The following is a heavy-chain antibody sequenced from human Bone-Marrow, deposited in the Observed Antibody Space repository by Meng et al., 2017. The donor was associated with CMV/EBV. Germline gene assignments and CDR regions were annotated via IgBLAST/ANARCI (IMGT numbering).Heavy chain of an antibody. Sequence: VSVGSVGSGSSYWGWIRQPPGQGLEWIGYIYYSGSTNYNPSLKSRVTISVDTSKNQFSLKLSSVTAADTAVYYCAYQLLYSGYFDLWGRGTLVTVSS. V-gene: IGHV4-61*01. J-gene: IGHJ2*01. CDR3: AYQLLYSGYFDL. CDR2: IYYSGST. D-gene: IGHD2-2*02. CDR1: VGSVGSGSSY.